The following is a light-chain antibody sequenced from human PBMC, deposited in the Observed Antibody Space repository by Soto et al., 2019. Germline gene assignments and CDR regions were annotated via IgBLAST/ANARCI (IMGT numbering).Light chain of an antibody. J-gene: IGKJ1*01. CDR1: QYINTR. Sequence: EIVLTQSPATLSSFPGDRVTLSCRASQYINTRLAWYQHRPGQAPRLLIYGASSRATGIPDRFSGSGSGTDFTLTISRLEPEDYAVYYCQQYGHSLWTFGQGTKVDIK. CDR3: QQYGHSLWT. CDR2: GAS. V-gene: IGKV3-20*01.